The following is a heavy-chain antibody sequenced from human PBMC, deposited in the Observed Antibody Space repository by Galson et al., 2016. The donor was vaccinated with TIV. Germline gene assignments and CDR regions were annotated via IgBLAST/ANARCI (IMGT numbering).Heavy chain of an antibody. Sequence: SVKVSCKASGYTFTDSYLHWVRQAPGQGLEWMGWINPDSGATNYAQKFQGRVTMTRDKSTSTAYLDLRWLTSDDAAVSFCARSTWGPPLGLCLLTACYTAWYSDVWGRGALIIVSS. CDR3: ARSTWGPPLGLCLLTACYTAWYSDV. V-gene: IGHV1-2*02. J-gene: IGHJ2*01. CDR2: INPDSGAT. CDR1: GYTFTDSY. D-gene: IGHD2-15*01.